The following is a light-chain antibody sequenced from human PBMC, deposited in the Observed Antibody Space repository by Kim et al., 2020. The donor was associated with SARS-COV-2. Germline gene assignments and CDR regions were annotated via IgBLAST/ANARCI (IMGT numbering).Light chain of an antibody. Sequence: ACVGDTVTITSRARQNSRTYINWDQPTPGKAPPVLNYAASSLQAGVPSRFSGSGSGTEFTIAIKSRQPEDFATYYCQQSYSNVPYSVGQGTKLEI. V-gene: IGKV1-39*01. CDR2: AAS. CDR3: QQSYSNVPYS. J-gene: IGKJ2*03. CDR1: QNSRTY.